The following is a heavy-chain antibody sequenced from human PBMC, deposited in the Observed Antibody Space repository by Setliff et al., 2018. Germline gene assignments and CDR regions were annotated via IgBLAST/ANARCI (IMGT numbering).Heavy chain of an antibody. D-gene: IGHD3-10*01. Sequence: WASVKVSCKASGYTFTNYGISRVRQAPGQGLEWMGYIKSYNGDTYFARNLQGRLSMTTNASSSTAYMDLTSLRSDNTAMYYCARFRVSSGGYNYYTMDVWGQGTTVTV. CDR2: IKSYNGDT. CDR3: ARFRVSSGGYNYYTMDV. V-gene: IGHV1-18*01. J-gene: IGHJ6*02. CDR1: GYTFTNYG.